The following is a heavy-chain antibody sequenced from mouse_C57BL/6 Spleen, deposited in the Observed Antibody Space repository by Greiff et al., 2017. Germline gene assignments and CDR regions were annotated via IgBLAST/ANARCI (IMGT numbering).Heavy chain of an antibody. D-gene: IGHD4-1*01. V-gene: IGHV3-6*01. Sequence: EVQLQVSGPGLVKPSQSLSLTCSATGYSITSGYYWNWIRQFPGNKLEWMGYISYDGSNNYNPSLKNRISITRDTSKNQFFLKLNSVTTEDTATYYCARGLAAWFAYWGQGTLVTVSA. CDR2: ISYDGSN. J-gene: IGHJ3*01. CDR1: GYSITSGYY. CDR3: ARGLAAWFAY.